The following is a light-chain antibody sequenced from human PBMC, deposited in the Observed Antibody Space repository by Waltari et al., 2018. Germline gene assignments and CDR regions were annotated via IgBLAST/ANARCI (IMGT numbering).Light chain of an antibody. Sequence: QSVLTQPPSASGTPGQRVTISCSGSSSNLGTNYIYWYKQLQGTAPKLLIFRNDQRPSGVPDRFSASKSGTSASLAISGLRSEDEADYYCASWGDGLSGPSVVFGGGTKLTVL. CDR1: SSNLGTNY. CDR2: RND. J-gene: IGLJ2*01. V-gene: IGLV1-47*01. CDR3: ASWGDGLSGPSVV.